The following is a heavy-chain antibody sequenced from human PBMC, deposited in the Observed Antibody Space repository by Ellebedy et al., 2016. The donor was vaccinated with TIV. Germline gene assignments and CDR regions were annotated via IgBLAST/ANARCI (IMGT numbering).Heavy chain of an antibody. V-gene: IGHV3-30*03. D-gene: IGHD3-22*01. J-gene: IGHJ4*02. Sequence: GESLKISCAASGFTFISYGMHWVRQAPGKGLEVVAVISYDGSEKYYADSVKGRFIISRDNSKNTLYLQMNSLRAEDTAVYYCARDLDVGYDSSGYYSGFDYWGQGTLVTVSS. CDR2: ISYDGSEK. CDR1: GFTFISYG. CDR3: ARDLDVGYDSSGYYSGFDY.